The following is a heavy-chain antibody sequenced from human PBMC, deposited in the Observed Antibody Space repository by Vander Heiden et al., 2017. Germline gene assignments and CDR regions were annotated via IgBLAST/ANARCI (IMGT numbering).Heavy chain of an antibody. Sequence: QVHLPQSGPGLVKPSPTLSLTCTISGARVPRNRAAGNWIRQSPSRGLEWLGGTYYRSKWYNDYAVSVKSRITINPDTSKNQFSLQLNSVTPEDTAVYYCAREVSIAARSEGQYFDYWGQGTLVTVSS. J-gene: IGHJ4*02. CDR3: AREVSIAARSEGQYFDY. CDR1: GARVPRNRAA. V-gene: IGHV6-1*01. CDR2: TYYRSKWYN. D-gene: IGHD6-6*01.